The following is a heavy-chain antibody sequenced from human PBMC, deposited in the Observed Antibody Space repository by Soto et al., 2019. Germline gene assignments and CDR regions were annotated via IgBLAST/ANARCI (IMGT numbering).Heavy chain of an antibody. Sequence: VASVKVSCKASGGTFSSYAISWVRQAPGQGLEWMGGIIPIFGTANYAQKFQGRVTITADESTSTAYMELSSLRSEDTAVYYCARPTYYDFWSGYYRPSDYYYYGMDVWGQGTTVTVSS. V-gene: IGHV1-69*13. CDR1: GGTFSSYA. D-gene: IGHD3-3*01. J-gene: IGHJ6*02. CDR3: ARPTYYDFWSGYYRPSDYYYYGMDV. CDR2: IIPIFGTA.